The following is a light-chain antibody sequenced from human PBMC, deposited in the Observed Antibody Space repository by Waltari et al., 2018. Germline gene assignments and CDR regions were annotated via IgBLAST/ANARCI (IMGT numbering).Light chain of an antibody. J-gene: IGLJ2*01. CDR3: QVWDSSGDPVI. Sequence: SYVLTQPPSVSVAPGQTANITCGGHTIGRKNVHWYQQKPGQAPVLVVYDDRARPSGIPGRFSGTNSGNTAALTISRVEAGDEADYFCQVWDSSGDPVIFGGGTKLTVL. CDR2: DDR. CDR1: TIGRKN. V-gene: IGLV3-21*02.